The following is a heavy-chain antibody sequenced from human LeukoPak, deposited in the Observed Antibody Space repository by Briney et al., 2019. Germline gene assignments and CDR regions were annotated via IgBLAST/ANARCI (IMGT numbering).Heavy chain of an antibody. CDR3: AKDDYGDYVSDY. CDR2: ISGSGGST. J-gene: IGHJ4*02. CDR1: GFTFDDYA. V-gene: IGHV3-23*01. D-gene: IGHD4-17*01. Sequence: PGRSLRLSCAAAGFTFDDYAMHWVRQAPGKGLEWVSGISGSGGSTYYADSVKGRFTISRDNSKNTLYLQMNSLRAEDTAVYYCAKDDYGDYVSDYWGQGTLVTVSS.